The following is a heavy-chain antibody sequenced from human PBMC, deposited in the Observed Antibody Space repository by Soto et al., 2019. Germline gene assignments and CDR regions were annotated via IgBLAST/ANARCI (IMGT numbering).Heavy chain of an antibody. J-gene: IGHJ5*02. CDR1: GYRFTIYS. Sequence: SLKILGTVSGYRFTIYSIGCVRQMPGKGLELMGIIYPGDSDTRYSPSFQGQVTISADKSISTAYLQWSSLKASDTAVYYCARDSAWGLWFDPWVQGTLVTVSS. D-gene: IGHD2-21*01. CDR3: ARDSAWGLWFDP. V-gene: IGHV5-51*01. CDR2: IYPGDSDT.